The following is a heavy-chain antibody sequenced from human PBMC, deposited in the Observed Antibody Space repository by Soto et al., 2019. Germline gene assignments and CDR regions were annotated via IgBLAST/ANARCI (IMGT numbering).Heavy chain of an antibody. D-gene: IGHD5-12*01. V-gene: IGHV4-39*01. CDR3: ARQYGQWLLPFDY. CDR2: IYYSGST. Sequence: SETLSLTCTVSGGSISSSSYYWGWIRQPPGKGLEWIGSIYYSGSTYYNPSLKSRVTISVDTSKNQFSLKLSSVTAADTAVYYCARQYGQWLLPFDYWGQGTLVTVPQ. CDR1: GGSISSSSYY. J-gene: IGHJ4*02.